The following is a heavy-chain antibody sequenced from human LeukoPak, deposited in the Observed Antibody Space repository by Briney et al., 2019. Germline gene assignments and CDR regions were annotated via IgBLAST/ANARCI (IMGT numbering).Heavy chain of an antibody. CDR2: ISGSGGST. CDR3: ARVPRAIYYDSSGYPPDY. Sequence: AISGSGGSTYYADSVKGRFTISRDNSKNTLYLQMNSLRAEDTAVYYCARVPRAIYYDSSGYPPDYWGQGTLVTVSS. D-gene: IGHD3-22*01. J-gene: IGHJ4*02. V-gene: IGHV3-23*01.